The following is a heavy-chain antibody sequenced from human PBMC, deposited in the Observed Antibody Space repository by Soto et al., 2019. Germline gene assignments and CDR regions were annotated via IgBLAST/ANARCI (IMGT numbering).Heavy chain of an antibody. V-gene: IGHV1-18*01. D-gene: IGHD6-19*01. CDR2: ISAYNGNT. CDR3: ARDRGVAPPVAGNTHYYYSMDV. CDR1: GYSFTNYG. Sequence: QDQLVQSGVEVKKPGASVKVSCKASGYSFTNYGITWVRQAPGQGFEWMGWISAYNGNTKYAQKLQGRVTMTTDASTSTADLELRSLTSDDTAVYYCARDRGVAPPVAGNTHYYYSMDVWGKGTTVTVSS. J-gene: IGHJ6*03.